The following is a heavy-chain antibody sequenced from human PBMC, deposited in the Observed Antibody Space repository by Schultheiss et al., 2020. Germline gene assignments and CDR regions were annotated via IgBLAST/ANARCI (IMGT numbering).Heavy chain of an antibody. J-gene: IGHJ6*02. CDR1: GGSISSGGYY. D-gene: IGHD4-17*01. V-gene: IGHV4-61*05. Sequence: SETLSLTCTVSGGSISSGGYYWGWIRQPPGKGLEWIGYIYYSGSTNYNPSLKSRVTISVDTSKNQFSLKLSSVTAADTAVYYCARKYGDYRSGYYYYYGMDVWGQGTTVTVSS. CDR3: ARKYGDYRSGYYYYYGMDV. CDR2: IYYSGST.